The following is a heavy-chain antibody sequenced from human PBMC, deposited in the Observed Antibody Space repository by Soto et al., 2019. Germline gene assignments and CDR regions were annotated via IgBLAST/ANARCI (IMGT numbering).Heavy chain of an antibody. D-gene: IGHD5-18*01. CDR1: GFSFSTYG. V-gene: IGHV3-30*18. CDR2: IRDDGSSK. CDR3: AKDQVQIWFSDFDY. Sequence: GGSLRLSCAASGFSFSTYGMHWVRQAPGKGLEWVAAIRDDGSSKYYADSVKGRFTISRDNSKNTLYLQMNSLRAEDTAVYYCAKDQVQIWFSDFDYWGQGTLVTVSS. J-gene: IGHJ4*02.